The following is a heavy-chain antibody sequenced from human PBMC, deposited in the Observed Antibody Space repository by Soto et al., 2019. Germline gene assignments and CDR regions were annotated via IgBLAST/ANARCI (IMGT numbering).Heavy chain of an antibody. Sequence: PSETLSLTCTVSGGSISSYYWSWIRQPPVNGLEFVTCISGIFGSTYYGDSVKGRFTISRYNSKNTLYLQMNSLRAYYTAVYFSAKSVRQLLTPFDYWGQGTLVTVSS. D-gene: IGHD2-21*01. V-gene: IGHV3-23*01. CDR3: AKSVRQLLTPFDY. J-gene: IGHJ4*02. CDR2: ISGIFGST. CDR1: GGSISSYY.